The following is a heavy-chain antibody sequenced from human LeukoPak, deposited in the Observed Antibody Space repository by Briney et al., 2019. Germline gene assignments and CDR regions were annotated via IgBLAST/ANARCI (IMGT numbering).Heavy chain of an antibody. CDR1: GGFISSYY. J-gene: IGHJ6*02. Sequence: PSETLSLTCTASGGFISSYYWSWIRQPPGKGLEWIGYIYYSGSTTYNPSLKSRVTISVDTSKNQFSLKLSSVTAADTAVYYCARGARTRSTDNHGLLWFGELSAHYYGMDVWGQGTTVTVSS. CDR3: ARGARTRSTDNHGLLWFGELSAHYYGMDV. D-gene: IGHD3-10*01. CDR2: IYYSGST. V-gene: IGHV4-59*01.